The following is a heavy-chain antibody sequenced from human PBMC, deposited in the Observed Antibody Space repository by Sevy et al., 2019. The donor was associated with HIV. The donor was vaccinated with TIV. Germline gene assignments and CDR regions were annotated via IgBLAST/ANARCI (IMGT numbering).Heavy chain of an antibody. Sequence: GGSLRLSCTASGFTFSTHAAHWVRQAPGKGLEWVAVISYDGHRKYYADSVKGRCTISRDNAKSALYMDMNSLRPDDTARYYCARGGSGSFDPFYYYYDMDVWGQGTTVTVSS. CDR3: ARGGSGSFDPFYYYYDMDV. CDR1: GFTFSTHA. D-gene: IGHD3-10*01. J-gene: IGHJ6*02. CDR2: ISYDGHRK. V-gene: IGHV3-30-3*01.